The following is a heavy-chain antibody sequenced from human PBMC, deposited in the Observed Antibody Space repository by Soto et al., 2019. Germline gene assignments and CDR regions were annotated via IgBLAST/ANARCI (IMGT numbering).Heavy chain of an antibody. Sequence: ASVKVSCKASGYTFTKYGISWVRQAPGQGLEWMGWISVYNGNTKYAQKAQGRVTMTTDTSTSTAYMELRSLRSDDTAVYYCARENTMVRGVIIPFYYYGMDVWGQGTTVTVSS. D-gene: IGHD3-10*01. V-gene: IGHV1-18*04. CDR1: GYTFTKYG. CDR2: ISVYNGNT. CDR3: ARENTMVRGVIIPFYYYGMDV. J-gene: IGHJ6*02.